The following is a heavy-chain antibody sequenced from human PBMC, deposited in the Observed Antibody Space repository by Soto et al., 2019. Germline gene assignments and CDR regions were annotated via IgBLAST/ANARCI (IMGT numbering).Heavy chain of an antibody. Sequence: QVQLVQSVTELRKPGASVKLSCKASGYIFTKYYIAWVRQAPGHGLEWMGMINGYNGKANYGQDFRGRVIMTTDTCTNTAYMDLRSLTSDDPGVYYCVRWDVFFGARGVDCGQGTLVTVSS. CDR2: INGYNGKA. CDR1: GYIFTKYY. J-gene: IGHJ4*02. V-gene: IGHV1-18*01. D-gene: IGHD3-10*01. CDR3: VRWDVFFGARGVD.